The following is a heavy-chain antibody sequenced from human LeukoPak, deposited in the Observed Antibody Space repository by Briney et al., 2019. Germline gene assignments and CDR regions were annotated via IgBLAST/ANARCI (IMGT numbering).Heavy chain of an antibody. CDR3: ARDEAPGIVVVPAPGP. CDR1: GGSISSGSYY. V-gene: IGHV4-61*02. CDR2: IYTSGST. D-gene: IGHD2-2*01. J-gene: IGHJ5*02. Sequence: SETLSLTCTVSGGSISSGSYYWSWIRQPAGKGLEWIGRIYTSGSTNYNPSLKSRVTISVNTSKNQFSLKLSSVTAADTAVYYCARDEAPGIVVVPAPGPWGQGTLVTVSS.